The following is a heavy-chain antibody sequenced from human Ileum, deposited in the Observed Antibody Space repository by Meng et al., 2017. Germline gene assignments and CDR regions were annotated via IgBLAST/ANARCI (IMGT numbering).Heavy chain of an antibody. CDR1: GASISLYH. D-gene: IGHD5/OR15-5a*01. CDR3: SGGQMQCHECFSY. Sequence: SETLSLTCTVSGASISLYHWSWIRQPPGKGLEWIGSIYNGRSTKYNPSLSSRVSISADTSKNQFSLNLSSVTAADTSMYYCSGGQMQCHECFSYGGAGMVVTVSS. J-gene: IGHJ4*02. CDR2: IYNGRST. V-gene: IGHV4-59*01.